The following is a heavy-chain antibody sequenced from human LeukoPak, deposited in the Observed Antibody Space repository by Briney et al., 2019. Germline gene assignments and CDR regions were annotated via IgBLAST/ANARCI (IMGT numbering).Heavy chain of an antibody. J-gene: IGHJ3*02. D-gene: IGHD2-21*02. V-gene: IGHV4-34*01. CDR1: GGSFSDYF. CDR2: IADGGST. CDR3: ARFSRITWGDWGDAFDI. Sequence: PSETLSLTCSVYGGSFSDYFWSWIRQSPGKGLEWIGEIADGGSTNYNPSLMSRVIVSMEKSKKQFSLVMRSVAAADTAVYYCARFSRITWGDWGDAFDIWGQGTTVIVSS.